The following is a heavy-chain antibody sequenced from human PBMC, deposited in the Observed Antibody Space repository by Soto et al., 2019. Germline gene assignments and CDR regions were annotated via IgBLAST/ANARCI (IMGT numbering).Heavy chain of an antibody. CDR3: ARAGGTTVTGLWHFDS. Sequence: GGSLRLSCEASGFTFNTYSMHWVRQPPGKGLEWLAAIWYDGTQKYYADSVKGRFIISRDNSKKTLYLEMNSLRAEDTAVYYCARAGGTTVTGLWHFDSWGQGTLVTVSS. CDR2: IWYDGTQK. D-gene: IGHD4-17*01. J-gene: IGHJ4*02. CDR1: GFTFNTYS. V-gene: IGHV3-33*01.